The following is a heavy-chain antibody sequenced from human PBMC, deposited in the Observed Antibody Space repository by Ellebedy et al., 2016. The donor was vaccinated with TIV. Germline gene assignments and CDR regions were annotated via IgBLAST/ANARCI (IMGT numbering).Heavy chain of an antibody. J-gene: IGHJ4*02. CDR3: AQGVGGVTRGVEF. D-gene: IGHD3-16*01. V-gene: IGHV3-23*01. Sequence: GGSLRLXXVASGLTFSRYAMNWVRQAPGKGLEWVSGVPGSGDGAYYADSVKGRFTISRDTSKSTLYLQMNNLRVKDTAVYYCAQGVGGVTRGVEFWGQGTLVTVSS. CDR2: VPGSGDGA. CDR1: GLTFSRYA.